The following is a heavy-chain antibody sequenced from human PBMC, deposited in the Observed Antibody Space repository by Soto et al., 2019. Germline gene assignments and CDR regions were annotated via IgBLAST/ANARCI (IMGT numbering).Heavy chain of an antibody. CDR3: AREPATAKPEGVDF. Sequence: QVQLVQSGAEVKKPGASVKVSCKASGYTFTSYDINWVRQATGQGLEWMGWINPNSGGTKYAPKFQGGVTMTRDTSITTAYMELSRLRSGDTAVYYCAREPATAKPEGVDFWGQGTLVTVSS. V-gene: IGHV1-2*02. CDR1: GYTFTSYD. J-gene: IGHJ4*02. D-gene: IGHD1-1*01. CDR2: INPNSGGT.